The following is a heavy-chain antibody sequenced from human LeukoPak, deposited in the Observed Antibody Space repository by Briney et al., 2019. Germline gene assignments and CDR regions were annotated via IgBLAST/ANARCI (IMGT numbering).Heavy chain of an antibody. J-gene: IGHJ4*02. CDR2: INHSGST. CDR3: ASSTVWYYYDSSGSCFDY. Sequence: SETLSLTCAVYGGSFSGYYWSWIRQPPGKGLEWIGEINHSGSTNYNPSLKSRVTISVDTSKNQFSLKLSSVTAADTAVYYCASSTVWYYYDSSGSCFDYWGQGTLVTVSS. D-gene: IGHD3-22*01. CDR1: GGSFSGYY. V-gene: IGHV4-34*01.